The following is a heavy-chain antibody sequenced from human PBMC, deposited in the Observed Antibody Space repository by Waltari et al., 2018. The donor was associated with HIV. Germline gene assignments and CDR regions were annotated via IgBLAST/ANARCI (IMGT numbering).Heavy chain of an antibody. CDR3: ARGGYYYDISGYYHY. CDR1: GPTFSSFA. D-gene: IGHD3-22*01. Sequence: QVQLVESGGGVVTPGRSLRLSCAASGPTFSSFAIHWVRQAPGKGLEWVAVIWYDGDNKDYADSVKGRFTISRDNSKNTLYLQMNNLRVEDTAVYYCARGGYYYDISGYYHYWGQGTLVTVSS. V-gene: IGHV3-33*01. CDR2: IWYDGDNK. J-gene: IGHJ4*02.